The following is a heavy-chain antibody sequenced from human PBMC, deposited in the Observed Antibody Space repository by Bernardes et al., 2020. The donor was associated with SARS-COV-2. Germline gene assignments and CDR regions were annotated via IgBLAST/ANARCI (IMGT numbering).Heavy chain of an antibody. CDR3: ARGARISMIVVVMPQAAFDI. CDR1: GGSISSSSYY. Sequence: SETLSLTCTVSGGSISSSSYYWGWIRQPPGKGLEWIGSIYYSGSTYYNPSLKSRVTISVDTSKNQFSLKLSSVTAADTAVYYCARGARISMIVVVMPQAAFDIWGQGTTVTVSS. V-gene: IGHV4-39*01. D-gene: IGHD3-22*01. J-gene: IGHJ3*02. CDR2: IYYSGST.